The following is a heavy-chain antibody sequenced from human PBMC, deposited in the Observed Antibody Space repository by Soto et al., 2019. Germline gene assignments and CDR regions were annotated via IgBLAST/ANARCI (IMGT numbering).Heavy chain of an antibody. V-gene: IGHV4-30-2*01. D-gene: IGHD2-21*02. J-gene: IGHJ4*02. CDR3: ARGESYCGGACYWDRSLDY. CDR1: GGSISSGGYS. CDR2: IYHSGST. Sequence: SETLSLTCAVSGGSISSGGYSWSWIRQPPGKGLEWIGYIYHSGSTYYNPSLKSRVTISVDRSKNQFSLKLSSVTAADTAVYYCARGESYCGGACYWDRSLDYWGQGTLVTVSS.